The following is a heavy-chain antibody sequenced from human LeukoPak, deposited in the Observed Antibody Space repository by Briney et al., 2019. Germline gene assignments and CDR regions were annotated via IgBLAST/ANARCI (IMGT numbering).Heavy chain of an antibody. CDR2: IYYSGGT. D-gene: IGHD1-20*01. V-gene: IGHV4-39*01. CDR1: GGSISSSSNY. Sequence: PSETLSLTCTVSGGSISSSSNYWGWIRQPPGEGLEWIGSIYYSGGTYYNPSLKSRVTISVDTSKNQFSLKLSSVTAADTAVYFCARRTPSNWNDGHAFDIWGQGTMVTVSS. J-gene: IGHJ3*02. CDR3: ARRTPSNWNDGHAFDI.